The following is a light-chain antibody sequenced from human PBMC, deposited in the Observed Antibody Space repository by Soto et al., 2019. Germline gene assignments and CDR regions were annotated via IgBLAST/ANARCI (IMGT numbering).Light chain of an antibody. CDR3: QQRSNWVFT. Sequence: EIVLTQSPATLSLSPGERATLSCRASQSVSSYLAWYQQKPGQAPRLLIYDASNRATGIPARFSGSGSGTDITRTISSLEPEDFAVYYCQQRSNWVFTFGPGTKVDIK. CDR2: DAS. J-gene: IGKJ3*01. V-gene: IGKV3-11*01. CDR1: QSVSSY.